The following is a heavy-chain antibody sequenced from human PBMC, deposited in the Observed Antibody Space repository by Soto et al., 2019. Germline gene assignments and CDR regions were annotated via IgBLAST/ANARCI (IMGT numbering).Heavy chain of an antibody. J-gene: IGHJ4*02. CDR1: CGSISSGDYY. Sequence: SETLSLTCTVSCGSISSGDYYWSWIRQPPGKGLEWIGYIYYSGSTYYNPSLKSRVTISVDTSKNQFSLKLSSVTAADTAVYYCARHPPGYCSGGSCYSPYYLDYWGQGTLVTVSS. V-gene: IGHV4-30-4*01. D-gene: IGHD2-15*01. CDR2: IYYSGST. CDR3: ARHPPGYCSGGSCYSPYYLDY.